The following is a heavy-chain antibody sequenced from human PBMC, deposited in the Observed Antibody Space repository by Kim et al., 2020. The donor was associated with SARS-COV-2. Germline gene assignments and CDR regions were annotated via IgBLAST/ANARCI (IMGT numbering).Heavy chain of an antibody. CDR1: GFTFSNNG. V-gene: IGHV3-33*01. CDR3: ARAGVGTYGMDV. J-gene: IGHJ6*02. D-gene: IGHD3-10*01. CDR2: IWYDGSKT. Sequence: GGSLRLSCVMSGFTFSNNGMHWVRQAPGKGLEWVAVIWYDGSKTYYADSVKGRFTISRDDSKNTLSLQLNSLRDEDTAVYYCARAGVGTYGMDVWDQGTTVTVSS.